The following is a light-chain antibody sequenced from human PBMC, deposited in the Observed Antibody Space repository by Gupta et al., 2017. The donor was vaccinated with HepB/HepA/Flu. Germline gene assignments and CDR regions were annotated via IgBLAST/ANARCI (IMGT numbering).Light chain of an antibody. CDR1: TGAVTSGHY. CDR3: LIFYSGVRV. Sequence: QAVVTQEPSLTVSPGGTVTHTCGSSTGAVTSGHYPYWFQQKPGQAPRTLIYDTSNRHSWTPARFSGSLLGGKTALTLSGAQPEDEAEYYCLIFYSGVRVFCGGTKLTVL. V-gene: IGLV7-46*01. CDR2: DTS. J-gene: IGLJ3*02.